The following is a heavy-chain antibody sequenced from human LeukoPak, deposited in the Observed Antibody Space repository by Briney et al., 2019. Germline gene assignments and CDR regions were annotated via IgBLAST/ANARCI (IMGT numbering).Heavy chain of an antibody. CDR2: IDPSDSYT. CDR1: GYSFTSYW. D-gene: IGHD3-10*01. V-gene: IGHV5-10-1*01. J-gene: IGHJ4*02. CDR3: VVHYGSGRDFDY. Sequence: GESLKISCKGSGYSFTSYWISWVRQMPGKGLEWMGRIDPSDSYTNYSPSFQGHVTIPADKSISTAYLQWSSLKASDTAMYYCVVHYGSGRDFDYWGQGTLVTVSS.